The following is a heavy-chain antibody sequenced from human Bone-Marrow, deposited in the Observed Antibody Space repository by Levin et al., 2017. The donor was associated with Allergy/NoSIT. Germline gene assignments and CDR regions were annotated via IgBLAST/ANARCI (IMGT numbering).Heavy chain of an antibody. CDR3: ARTLAI. CDR1: GFIFSDYS. CDR2: ISYSSSSI. Sequence: LAGGSLRLSCAATGFIFSDYSMNWVRQAPGKGLEWVSYISYSSSSIYYADSVKGRFTISRDNAKDSLYLQMNSLRDEDTAVYYCARTLAIWGQGTLVTVSS. J-gene: IGHJ4*02. V-gene: IGHV3-48*02. D-gene: IGHD3-3*01.